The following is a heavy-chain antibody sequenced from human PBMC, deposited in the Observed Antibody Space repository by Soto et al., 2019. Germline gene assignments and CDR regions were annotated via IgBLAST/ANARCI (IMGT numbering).Heavy chain of an antibody. J-gene: IGHJ4*02. CDR1: GGSISSGGYS. V-gene: IGHV4-30-2*01. CDR3: ARGQVVAAQH. Sequence: PSETLSLTCAVSGGSISSGGYSWSWLRQPPGKGLEWIGYIYHSGSTYYNPSLKSRVTISVDRSKNQFSLKLSSVTAADTAVYYCARGQVVAAQHWGQGTLVTVSS. D-gene: IGHD2-15*01. CDR2: IYHSGST.